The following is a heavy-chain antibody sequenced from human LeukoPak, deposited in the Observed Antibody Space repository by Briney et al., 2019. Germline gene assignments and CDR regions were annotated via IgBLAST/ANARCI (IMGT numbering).Heavy chain of an antibody. CDR3: ARETLGGSYSV. CDR1: GGSMSSSSYY. CDR2: IYYSEST. V-gene: IGHV4-39*07. Sequence: SETLSLTCTVSGGSMSSSSYYWGWIRQPPGKGLEWIGGIYYSESTYQNPSLKSRVTISVDTSKNQFSLKLSSVTAADTAVYYCARETLGGSYSVWGQGTLVTVSS. J-gene: IGHJ4*02. D-gene: IGHD1-26*01.